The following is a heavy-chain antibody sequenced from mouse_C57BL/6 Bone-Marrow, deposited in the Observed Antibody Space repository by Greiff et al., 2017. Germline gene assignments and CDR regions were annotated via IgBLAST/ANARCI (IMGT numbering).Heavy chain of an antibody. D-gene: IGHD2-10*02. CDR1: GYSITSGYY. CDR3: ARALYDLYAMDY. V-gene: IGHV3-6*01. Sequence: EVHLVESGPGLVKPSQSLSLTCSVTGYSITSGYYWNWIRQFPGNKLEWMGYISYDGSNNYNPSLKNRISITRDTSKNQFFLKLNSVTTEDTATYYCARALYDLYAMDYWGQGTSVTVSS. CDR2: ISYDGSN. J-gene: IGHJ4*01.